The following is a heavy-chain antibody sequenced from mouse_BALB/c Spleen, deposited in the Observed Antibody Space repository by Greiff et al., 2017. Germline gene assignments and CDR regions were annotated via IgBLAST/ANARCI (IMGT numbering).Heavy chain of an antibody. CDR3: AELGRAY. D-gene: IGHD4-1*01. CDR1: GFTFSSFG. CDR2: ISSGSSTI. Sequence: EVNLVESGGGLVQPGGSRKLSCAASGFTFSSFGMHWVRQAPEKGLEWVAYISSGSSTIYYADTVKGRFTISRDNPKNTLFLQMTSLRSEDTAMYYCAELGRAYWGQGTLVTVSA. J-gene: IGHJ3*01. V-gene: IGHV5-17*02.